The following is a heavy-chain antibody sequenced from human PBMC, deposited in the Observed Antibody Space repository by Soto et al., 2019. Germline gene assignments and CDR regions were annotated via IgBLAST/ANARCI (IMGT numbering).Heavy chain of an antibody. D-gene: IGHD2-8*02. Sequence: GGSLRLSCAAPRFPFTNYWMNWARQTPGKGLMWVSRISPDGSDVGYADSVEGRFTVSRDNAKNTLYLQMHSLRAEDTAMYYCACWGHIVPVAPSDFDRWGQGTLVTVSS. CDR1: RFPFTNYW. CDR3: ACWGHIVPVAPSDFDR. V-gene: IGHV3-74*01. J-gene: IGHJ4*02. CDR2: ISPDGSDV.